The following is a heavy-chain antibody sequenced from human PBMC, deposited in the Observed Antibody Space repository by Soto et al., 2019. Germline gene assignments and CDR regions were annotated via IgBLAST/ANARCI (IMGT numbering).Heavy chain of an antibody. CDR3: AKNVNVLLWFGELSHFDY. CDR1: GFTFSSYA. Sequence: GGSLRLSCAASGFTFSSYAMSWVRQAPGKGLEWVSAISGSGGSTYYADSVKGRFTISRDNSKNTLYLQMNSLRAEDTAVYYCAKNVNVLLWFGELSHFDYWGQGTLVTVSS. D-gene: IGHD3-10*01. CDR2: ISGSGGST. V-gene: IGHV3-23*01. J-gene: IGHJ4*02.